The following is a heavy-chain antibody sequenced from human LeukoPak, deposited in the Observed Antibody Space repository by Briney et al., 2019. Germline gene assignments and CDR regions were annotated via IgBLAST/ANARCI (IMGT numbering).Heavy chain of an antibody. D-gene: IGHD2-2*01. V-gene: IGHV4-38-2*02. CDR3: ARRNAPYCSSTSCYGHFDY. J-gene: IGHJ4*02. CDR2: IYHGGST. CDR1: GYSISSGYY. Sequence: SETLSLTCTVSGYSISSGYYWGWIRQPPGKGLEWIGSIYHGGSTYYNPSLKSRVTISVDTSKNQFSLNLSSVPAADTAVYYCARRNAPYCSSTSCYGHFDYWGQGTLVTVSS.